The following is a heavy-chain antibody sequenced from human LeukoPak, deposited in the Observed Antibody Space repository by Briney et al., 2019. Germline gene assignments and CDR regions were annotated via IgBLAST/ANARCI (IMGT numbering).Heavy chain of an antibody. Sequence: GGSLRLSCAASGFTFSSYGMHWVRQAPGKGLEWVAFIRYDGSNKYYADSVKGRFTISRDNSKNTLYLQMNSLRAEDTAVYSCAKDVSGIAVAGLDYWGQGTLVTVSS. V-gene: IGHV3-30*02. CDR1: GFTFSSYG. CDR2: IRYDGSNK. J-gene: IGHJ4*02. D-gene: IGHD6-19*01. CDR3: AKDVSGIAVAGLDY.